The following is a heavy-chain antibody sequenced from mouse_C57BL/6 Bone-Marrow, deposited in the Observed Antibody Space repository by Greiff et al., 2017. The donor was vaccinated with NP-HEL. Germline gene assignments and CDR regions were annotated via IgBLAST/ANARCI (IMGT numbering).Heavy chain of an antibody. CDR2: IYPRSGNT. CDR3: ASYYYGSSYAYAMDY. D-gene: IGHD1-1*01. J-gene: IGHJ4*01. CDR1: GYTFTSYG. V-gene: IGHV1-81*01. Sequence: VQLQQSGAELARPGASVKLPCKASGYTFTSYGISWVKQRTGQGLEWIGEIYPRSGNTYYNEKFKGKATLTADKSSSTAYMELRSLTSEDSAVYFCASYYYGSSYAYAMDYWGQGTSVTVSS.